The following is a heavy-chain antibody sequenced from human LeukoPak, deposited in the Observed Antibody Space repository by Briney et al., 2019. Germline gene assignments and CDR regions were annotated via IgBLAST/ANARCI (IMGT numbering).Heavy chain of an antibody. V-gene: IGHV3-21*01. CDR1: GFTFSLYG. CDR2: ISSSSSYI. CDR3: AREAFSYYDSSGYLDY. J-gene: IGHJ4*02. Sequence: GGSLRLSCTASGFTFSLYGMHWVRQAPGKGLEWVSSISSSSSYIYYADSVKGRFTISRDNAKNSLYLQMNSLRAEDTAVYYCAREAFSYYDSSGYLDYWGQGTLVTVSS. D-gene: IGHD3-22*01.